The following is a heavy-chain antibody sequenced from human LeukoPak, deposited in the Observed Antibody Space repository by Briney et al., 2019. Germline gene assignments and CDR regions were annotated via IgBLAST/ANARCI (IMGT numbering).Heavy chain of an antibody. Sequence: GGSLRLSCAASGFTFSSYSMNWVRQAPGKGLEWVSGISWNSGSIGYADSVKGRFTISRDNAKNSLYLQMNSLRAEDTALYYCAKDLRRYCSSTSCYEFDYWGQGTLVTVSS. CDR1: GFTFSSYS. CDR2: ISWNSGSI. J-gene: IGHJ4*02. D-gene: IGHD2-2*01. V-gene: IGHV3-9*01. CDR3: AKDLRRYCSSTSCYEFDY.